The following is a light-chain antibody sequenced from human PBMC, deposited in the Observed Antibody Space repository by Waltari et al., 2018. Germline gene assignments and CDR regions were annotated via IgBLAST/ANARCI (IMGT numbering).Light chain of an antibody. CDR2: DAS. Sequence: ESVLTQSPGTLSLSPGDRATLSCGSNEIVSSSYLAWYQQKPGQAPRLLIYDASNRATGIPARFSGSGSGTDFTLTITSLEPEDFTVYYCQHRSNWPLTFGGGTKVEIK. J-gene: IGKJ4*01. CDR3: QHRSNWPLT. V-gene: IGKV3-11*01. CDR1: EIVSSSY.